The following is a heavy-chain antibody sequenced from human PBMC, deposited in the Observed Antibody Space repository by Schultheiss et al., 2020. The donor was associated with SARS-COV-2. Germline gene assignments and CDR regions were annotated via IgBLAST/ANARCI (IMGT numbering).Heavy chain of an antibody. J-gene: IGHJ4*02. Sequence: SETLSLTCTVSGGSISSGGYYWSWIRQHPGKGLEWIGRIYTSGSTNYNPSLKSRVTMSVDTSKNQFSLKLSSVTAADTAVYYCARQYYYGSGSYSPLGYWGQGTLVTVSS. CDR2: IYTSGST. D-gene: IGHD3-10*01. CDR3: ARQYYYGSGSYSPLGY. CDR1: GGSISSGGYY. V-gene: IGHV4-61*02.